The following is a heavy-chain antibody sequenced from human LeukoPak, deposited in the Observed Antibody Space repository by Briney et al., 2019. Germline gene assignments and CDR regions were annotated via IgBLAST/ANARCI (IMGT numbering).Heavy chain of an antibody. CDR2: ISAYNGYT. Sequence: ASVKVSCKASGYSFSNYGTSWVRQAPGQGLEWVGWISAYNGYTNYAQKLQDRVTMTTDPSTSTAYMELRRLTSDDTAVYYCARGSNRIGDRLDYWGQGTLVTAS. J-gene: IGHJ4*02. CDR3: ARGSNRIGDRLDY. D-gene: IGHD1-14*01. CDR1: GYSFSNYG. V-gene: IGHV1-18*01.